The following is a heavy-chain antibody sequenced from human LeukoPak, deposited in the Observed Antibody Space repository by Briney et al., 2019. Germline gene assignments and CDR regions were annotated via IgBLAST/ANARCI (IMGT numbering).Heavy chain of an antibody. CDR3: AKWAVGKTESSGYPPHFDY. CDR1: GFTLPYG. CDR2: VSATGYTT. D-gene: IGHD3-22*01. V-gene: IGHV3-23*01. Sequence: PGGSLRLSCVVSGFTLPYGMSWVRQAPGKGLEWVSYVSATGYTTSYADSVKGRFTISRDNAKNTVFLQMDSLRADDTAVYYCAKWAVGKTESSGYPPHFDYWGQGTLVTVSS. J-gene: IGHJ4*02.